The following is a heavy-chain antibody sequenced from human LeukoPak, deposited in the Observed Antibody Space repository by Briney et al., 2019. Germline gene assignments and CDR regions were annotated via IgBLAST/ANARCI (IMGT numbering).Heavy chain of an antibody. CDR2: ISGTGGST. CDR1: GFTFSSYA. Sequence: GGSLRLSCAASGFTFSSYAMSWVRQAPGQGLEWVSAISGTGGSTYYADSVHGRFATSRDNTKKTLYLQMNSLRAEDTAVYYCAKPLEDIVLMVYASDYWGQGALVTVSS. CDR3: AKPLEDIVLMVYASDY. J-gene: IGHJ4*02. V-gene: IGHV3-23*01. D-gene: IGHD2-8*01.